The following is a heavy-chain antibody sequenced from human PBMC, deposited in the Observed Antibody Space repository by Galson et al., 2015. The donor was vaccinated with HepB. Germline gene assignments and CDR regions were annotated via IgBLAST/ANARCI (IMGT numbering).Heavy chain of an antibody. CDR1: GYTFTGYY. J-gene: IGHJ5*02. Sequence: SVKVSCKASGYTFTGYYMHWVRQAPGQGLEWMGWINPNSGGTNYAQKFQGRVTMTRDTSISTAYMELSRLRSDDTAVYYCASGGQVVLMVYEGDWFDPWGQGTLVTVSS. V-gene: IGHV1-2*02. CDR3: ASGGQVVLMVYEGDWFDP. CDR2: INPNSGGT. D-gene: IGHD2-8*01.